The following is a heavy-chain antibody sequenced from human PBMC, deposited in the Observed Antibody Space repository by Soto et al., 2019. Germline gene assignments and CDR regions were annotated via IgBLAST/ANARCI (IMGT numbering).Heavy chain of an antibody. CDR1: GGSISSGGYY. CDR2: IYYSGST. V-gene: IGHV4-31*03. D-gene: IGHD3-16*01. Sequence: QVQLQESGPGLVKPSQTLSLTCTVSGGSISSGGYYWSWIRQHPGKGLEWIGYIYYSGSTYYNPSLKSRVTISADTSKTQSSLKLSSVTAADTAVYYWARGPGIMAKIDYWGQGTLVTFSS. J-gene: IGHJ4*02. CDR3: ARGPGIMAKIDY.